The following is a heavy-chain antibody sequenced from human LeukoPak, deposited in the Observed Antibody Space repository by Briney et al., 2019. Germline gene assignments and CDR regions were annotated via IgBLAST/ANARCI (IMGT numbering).Heavy chain of an antibody. CDR3: TGLGDFGDYRDAFDI. CDR1: GFTFSASA. Sequence: PGGSLRLSCAASGFTFSASAMHWVRQASGQGLEWVGRTRSKPNNYATAYAASVQGRFTISRDDSKNTAYLQMNSLKTEDTAVYYCTGLGDFGDYRDAFDIWGQGTMVTVSS. D-gene: IGHD4-17*01. CDR2: TRSKPNNYAT. V-gene: IGHV3-73*01. J-gene: IGHJ3*02.